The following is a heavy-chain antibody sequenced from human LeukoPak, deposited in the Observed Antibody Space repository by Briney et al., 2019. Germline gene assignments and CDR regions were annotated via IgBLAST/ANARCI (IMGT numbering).Heavy chain of an antibody. Sequence: GGSLRLSCGASGFTFSDYYMNWIRQTPGKGLEWVSYISGGGGTKYYADSVKGRFSISRDNAKNSLYLQMNSLRAEDTAMYYCVRDDRWEVGCGFTSWGQGTLATVSS. CDR1: GFTFSDYY. V-gene: IGHV3-11*01. J-gene: IGHJ5*02. CDR2: ISGGGGTK. D-gene: IGHD1-26*01. CDR3: VRDDRWEVGCGFTS.